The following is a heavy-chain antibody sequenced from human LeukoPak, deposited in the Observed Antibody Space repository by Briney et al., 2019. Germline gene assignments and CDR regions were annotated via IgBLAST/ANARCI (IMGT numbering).Heavy chain of an antibody. CDR2: IFPIFRTA. Sequence: GASVKVSCKASGGTFSSYAINCVRQAPGQGLEWMGRIFPIFRTANYAQKFQGRVTVTPDESTSTAYMELSSLRPEDTAMYYCARDRGERDSTWSLPAHGFDIWGQGTMVTVSS. J-gene: IGHJ3*02. V-gene: IGHV1-69*15. CDR3: ARDRGERDSTWSLPAHGFDI. D-gene: IGHD6-13*01. CDR1: GGTFSSYA.